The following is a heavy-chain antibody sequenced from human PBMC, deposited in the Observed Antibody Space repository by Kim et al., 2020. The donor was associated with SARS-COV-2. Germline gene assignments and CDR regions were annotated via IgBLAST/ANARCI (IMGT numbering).Heavy chain of an antibody. CDR1: GFTFSSYA. V-gene: IGHV3-30*04. CDR3: ARDHNRDSGWYLYFDY. D-gene: IGHD6-19*01. J-gene: IGHJ4*02. CDR2: ISYDGSNK. Sequence: GGSLRLSCAASGFTFSSYAMHWVRQAPGKGLEWVAVISYDGSNKYYADSVKGRFTISRDNSKNTLYLQMNSLRAEDTAVYYCARDHNRDSGWYLYFDYWGQGTLVTVSS.